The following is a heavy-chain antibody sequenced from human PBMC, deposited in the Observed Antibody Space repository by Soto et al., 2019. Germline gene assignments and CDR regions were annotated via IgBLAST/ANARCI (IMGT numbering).Heavy chain of an antibody. J-gene: IGHJ6*02. CDR1: GYTFTSFY. CDR2: INPNGGKT. D-gene: IGHD6-13*01. V-gene: IGHV1-46*01. Sequence: QMQLVQSGAEVKRPGASVRVSCKSSGYTFTSFYIHWVRQAPGQGLEWKGIINPNGGKTNFAQRFEGRVTMTMDMSPNAHYMELSSLKSDDKAVDYCASSPTFSSNWYGIPPDPSHGMDVWGQGTTVTVS. CDR3: ASSPTFSSNWYGIPPDPSHGMDV.